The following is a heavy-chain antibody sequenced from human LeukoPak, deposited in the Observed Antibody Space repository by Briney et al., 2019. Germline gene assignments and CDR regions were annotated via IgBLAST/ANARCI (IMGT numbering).Heavy chain of an antibody. CDR1: GFSFSDAW. CDR2: IESKTDGGTT. J-gene: IGHJ4*02. CDR3: TTYGSGRKFDY. V-gene: IGHV3-15*04. D-gene: IGHD3-10*01. Sequence: GGSHRLSCAVSGFSFSDAWMSWVRQTPGKGLEWVGRIESKTDGGTTDYAALVKGRFTISRDDSTNTLYLQMNSLKSEGTAVYYCTTYGSGRKFDYWGQGVLVTVSS.